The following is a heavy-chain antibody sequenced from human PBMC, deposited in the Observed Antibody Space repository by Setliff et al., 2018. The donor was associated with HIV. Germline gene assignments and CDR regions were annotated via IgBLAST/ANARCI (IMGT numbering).Heavy chain of an antibody. J-gene: IGHJ4*02. D-gene: IGHD6-13*01. Sequence: ASVKVSCKASGYIFSNYGITWVRQAPGQGLEWMGWTSGYNGNTNYAQKLQGRVTMTTDTSTSTAYMELRSLRSDDTAVYFCARSGRVNSAAGLGDYWGQGTLVTVSS. CDR1: GYIFSNYG. CDR2: TSGYNGNT. V-gene: IGHV1-18*01. CDR3: ARSGRVNSAAGLGDY.